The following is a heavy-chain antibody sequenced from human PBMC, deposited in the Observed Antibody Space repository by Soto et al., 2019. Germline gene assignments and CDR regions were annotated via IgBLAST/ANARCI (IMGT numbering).Heavy chain of an antibody. CDR1: GFTFSSYA. J-gene: IGHJ4*02. V-gene: IGHV3-23*01. D-gene: IGHD3-10*01. Sequence: EVQLLESGGGLVQPGGSLRLSCAASGFTFSSYAMAWVRQAPGKGLEWVSVISDSSGSTYYADSVKGRFTISRDNSKNTLYLEMNSLRAEDTAVYYCAKGRSASCYSWCNYWGQGALVTVSS. CDR3: AKGRSASCYSWCNY. CDR2: ISDSSGST.